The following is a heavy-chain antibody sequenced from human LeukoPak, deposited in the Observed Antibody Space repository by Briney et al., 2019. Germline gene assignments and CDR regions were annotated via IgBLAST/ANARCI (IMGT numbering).Heavy chain of an antibody. Sequence: GASVKVSCKASGYTFTDYYMHWVQQAPGKGLEWMGRVDPEDGETIYAEKFQSRVTITADTSTDTAYMELSSLRSEDTAVYYCATMSLGSNYDFWSGYYYMDVWGKGTTVTVSS. J-gene: IGHJ6*03. CDR3: ATMSLGSNYDFWSGYYYMDV. CDR1: GYTFTDYY. V-gene: IGHV1-69-2*01. D-gene: IGHD3-3*01. CDR2: VDPEDGET.